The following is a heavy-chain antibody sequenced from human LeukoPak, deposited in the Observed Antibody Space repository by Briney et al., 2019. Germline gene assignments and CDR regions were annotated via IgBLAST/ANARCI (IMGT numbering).Heavy chain of an antibody. V-gene: IGHV4-4*07. CDR1: GGSISSYY. CDR2: IYTSGGT. CDR3: ARDRRITMVRGDRYYYYMDV. D-gene: IGHD3-10*01. J-gene: IGHJ6*03. Sequence: SETLSLTCTVSGGSISSYYWSWIRQPAGKGLEWIGRIYTSGGTNYNPSLKSRVTMSVDTSKNQFSLKLSSVTAADTAVYYCARDRRITMVRGDRYYYYMDVWGKGTTVTISS.